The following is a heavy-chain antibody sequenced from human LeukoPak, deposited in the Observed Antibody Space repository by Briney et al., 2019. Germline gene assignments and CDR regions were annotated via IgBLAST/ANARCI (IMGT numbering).Heavy chain of an antibody. CDR2: ISAYNGNT. CDR3: ARIAARQDYFDY. D-gene: IGHD6-6*01. J-gene: IGHJ4*02. CDR1: GYTFTSDG. V-gene: IGHV1-18*01. Sequence: ASVKVSCKXSGYTFTSDGISWVRQAPRQGLEWMGRISAYNGNTNYAQKLQGRVTMTTDTSTSTAYMELRSLRSDDTAVYYCARIAARQDYFDYWGQGTLVTVSS.